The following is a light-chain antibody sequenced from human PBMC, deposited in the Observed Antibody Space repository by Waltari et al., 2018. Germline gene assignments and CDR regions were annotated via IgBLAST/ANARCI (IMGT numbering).Light chain of an antibody. J-gene: IGKJ3*01. CDR2: KAS. CDR1: ENVNNY. CDR3: QHNFGTPFT. V-gene: IGKV1-39*01. Sequence: DIQMTQSPSSLAASVGDSVTLTCRASENVNNYLNWYQQKPGKAPNLLIYKASTLQSGVPSRFSGSGSGTDYTFTISSLHSEDVATYYCQHNFGTPFTFGPGTKLDIK.